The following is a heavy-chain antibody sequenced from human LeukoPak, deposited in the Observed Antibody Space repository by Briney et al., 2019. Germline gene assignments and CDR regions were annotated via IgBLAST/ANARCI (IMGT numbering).Heavy chain of an antibody. CDR3: ARLSPSYYDFWSGYFSGYFDY. V-gene: IGHV4-59*08. J-gene: IGHJ4*02. CDR2: IYYSGGT. D-gene: IGHD3-3*01. Sequence: SETLSLTCTVSGGSISSYSCSWIRQPPGKGLEWIGYIYYSGGTSYNPSLKSRVTISVDTSKNQFSLKLSSVTAADTAVYYCARLSPSYYDFWSGYFSGYFDYWGQGTLVTVSS. CDR1: GGSISSYS.